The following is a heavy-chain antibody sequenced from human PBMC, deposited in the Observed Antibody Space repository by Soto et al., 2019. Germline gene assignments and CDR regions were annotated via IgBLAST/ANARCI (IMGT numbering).Heavy chain of an antibody. CDR1: GFTFDDYA. V-gene: IGHV3-9*01. J-gene: IGHJ4*02. CDR3: AKDIAYYGSGSYYVF. D-gene: IGHD3-10*01. Sequence: GGSLRLSCAASGFTFDDYAMHWVRQAPGKGLEWVSGISCNSGSIGYADSVKGRFTISRDNAKNSLYLQMNSLRAEDTDLYYCAKDIAYYGSGSYYVFWGQGTLVNVS. CDR2: ISCNSGSI.